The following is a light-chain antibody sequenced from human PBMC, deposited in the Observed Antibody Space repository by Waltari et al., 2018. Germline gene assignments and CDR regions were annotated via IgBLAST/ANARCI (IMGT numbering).Light chain of an antibody. CDR3: QQYYRVPFT. CDR2: AAS. J-gene: IGKJ3*01. V-gene: IGKV1-39*01. Sequence: DIQMTQSPSSLSASVGDKVTITCRAGQTINKYLNWYQQKPGKAPRVLIYAASTLQSGVPSRFSGGGSGTDFTLTISSLQPEDVAVYYCQQYYRVPFTFGPGTRVEIK. CDR1: QTINKY.